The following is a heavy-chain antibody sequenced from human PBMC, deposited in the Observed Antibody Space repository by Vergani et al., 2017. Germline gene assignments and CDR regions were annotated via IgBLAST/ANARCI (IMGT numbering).Heavy chain of an antibody. D-gene: IGHD5-18*01. CDR2: INPSGGST. CDR1: GYTFTSYY. J-gene: IGHJ6*03. V-gene: IGHV1-46*03. CDR3: ARVKREGYSYGQYYYYYYYMDV. Sequence: QVQLVQSGAEVKKPGASVKVSCKASGYTFTSYYMHWVRQAPGQGLEWMGIINPSGGSTSYAQKFQGRVTMTRDTSTSTAYMELSSLRSEDTAVYYCARVKREGYSYGQYYYYYYYMDVWGKGTTVTVSS.